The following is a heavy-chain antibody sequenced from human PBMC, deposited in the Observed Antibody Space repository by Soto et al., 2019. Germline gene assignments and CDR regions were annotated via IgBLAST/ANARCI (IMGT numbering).Heavy chain of an antibody. CDR3: ARAVLPATAPFDY. D-gene: IGHD2-2*01. CDR1: GASISHYY. Sequence: PSETLSLTCTVSGASISHYYWNWIRQPPGKGLQWIGHIYYSGSTNYNPSLQSRVTISVDTSKNQFSLKLSSVTAADTAVYYCARAVLPATAPFDYWGQGTLVTVSS. CDR2: IYYSGST. J-gene: IGHJ4*02. V-gene: IGHV4-59*01.